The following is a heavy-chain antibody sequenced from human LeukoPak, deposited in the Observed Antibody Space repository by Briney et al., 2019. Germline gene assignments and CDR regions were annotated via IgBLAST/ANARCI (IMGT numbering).Heavy chain of an antibody. CDR1: GFTVSSNY. CDR3: ASPGGYSNDKAFDY. V-gene: IGHV3-53*01. J-gene: IGHJ4*02. CDR2: IYSGGST. D-gene: IGHD5-18*01. Sequence: PGGSLRLSCAASGFTVSSNYMSWVRQAPGKGLEWVSVIYSGGSTYYADSVKGRFTISRDNSKNTLYLQMNSLRAEDTAVYYCASPGGYSNDKAFDYWGQGTLVTVSS.